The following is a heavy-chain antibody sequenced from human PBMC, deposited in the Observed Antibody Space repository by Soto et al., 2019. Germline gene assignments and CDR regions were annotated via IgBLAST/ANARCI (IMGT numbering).Heavy chain of an antibody. CDR3: ARDGGDNPHFDY. CDR1: GFTFSSYG. V-gene: IGHV3-33*01. CDR2: IWYDGSNK. J-gene: IGHJ4*02. D-gene: IGHD3-16*01. Sequence: GGSLRLSCAASGFTFSSYGMHWVRQAPGKGLEWVAVIWYDGSNKYYADSVKGRFTISRDNSKNTLYLQMNSLRAEDTAVYYCARDGGDNPHFDYWGQGTLVTVSS.